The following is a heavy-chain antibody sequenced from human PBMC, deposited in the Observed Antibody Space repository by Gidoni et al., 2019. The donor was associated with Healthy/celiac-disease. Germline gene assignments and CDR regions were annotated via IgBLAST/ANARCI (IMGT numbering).Heavy chain of an antibody. V-gene: IGHV4-4*07. CDR2: IYTSGSS. J-gene: IGHJ6*02. Sequence: QVQLQESGPGLVKPSETLSLTCTVSGGSLSSYYWSWIRQPAGKGLGWIGRIYTSGSSNYNPSLKSRVTMSVDTSKNQFSLKLSSVTAADTAVYYCARVMGSPRSGYYYYGMDVWGQGTTVTVSS. CDR1: GGSLSSYY. D-gene: IGHD3-16*01. CDR3: ARVMGSPRSGYYYYGMDV.